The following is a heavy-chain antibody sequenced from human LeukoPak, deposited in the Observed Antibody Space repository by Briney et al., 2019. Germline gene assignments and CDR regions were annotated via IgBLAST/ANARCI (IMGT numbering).Heavy chain of an antibody. CDR1: GYTFTGYY. D-gene: IGHD5-18*01. Sequence: AASVKVSCKASGYTFTGYYMHWVRQAPGQGLEWMGWINPNSGGTNYAQKFQGRVTMTRDTSISTAYMELSRLRSDDTAVYHCARDSRIQLWFSSIDYWGQGTLVTVSS. V-gene: IGHV1-2*02. CDR3: ARDSRIQLWFSSIDY. J-gene: IGHJ4*02. CDR2: INPNSGGT.